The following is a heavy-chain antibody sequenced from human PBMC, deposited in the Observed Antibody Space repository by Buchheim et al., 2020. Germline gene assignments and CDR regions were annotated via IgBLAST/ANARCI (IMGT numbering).Heavy chain of an antibody. V-gene: IGHV3-7*01. Sequence: EVQLVESGGGLVQPGGSLRLSCAAFGFSFSNYWMSWVRQVPGKGLEWVANIKEDGSEKSYVDSVKGRFIISRDNAQTSLYLQMNSLRAEDTAVYYCGRGGSAGSVDYWGQGTL. CDR2: IKEDGSEK. CDR1: GFSFSNYW. CDR3: GRGGSAGSVDY. D-gene: IGHD2-15*01. J-gene: IGHJ4*02.